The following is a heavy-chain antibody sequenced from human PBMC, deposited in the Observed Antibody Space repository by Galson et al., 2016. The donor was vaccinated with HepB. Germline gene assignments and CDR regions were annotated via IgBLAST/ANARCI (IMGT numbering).Heavy chain of an antibody. J-gene: IGHJ5*02. CDR3: ARQIVVVVAATRGVDWFDP. V-gene: IGHV6-1*01. D-gene: IGHD2-15*01. CDR2: TYYRSKWYN. Sequence: CAISWDSVSSNSATWNWIRQSPSRGLEWLGRTYYRSKWYNDYALSVKSRITINPDTSKNQFSLKLNSVTAADTAVYYCARQIVVVVAATRGVDWFDPWGQGTLVTVSS. CDR1: WDSVSSNSAT.